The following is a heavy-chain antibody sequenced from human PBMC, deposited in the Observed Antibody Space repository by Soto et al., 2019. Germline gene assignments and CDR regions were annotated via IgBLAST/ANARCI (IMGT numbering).Heavy chain of an antibody. Sequence: EVQLLESGGGLVQPGGSLRLSCAASGFTFSSYTMSWVHQAPGKGLEWISAVSGSGSSTYYADSVKGRFTISRDNSKDTLYLQMNNLRAEDTAVYYCAKPPDYNWNDYWGQGTLVTVSS. V-gene: IGHV3-23*01. CDR1: GFTFSSYT. D-gene: IGHD1-20*01. CDR3: AKPPDYNWNDY. J-gene: IGHJ4*02. CDR2: VSGSGSST.